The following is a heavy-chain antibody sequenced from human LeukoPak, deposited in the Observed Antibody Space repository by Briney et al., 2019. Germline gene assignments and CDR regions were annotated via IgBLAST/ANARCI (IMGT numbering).Heavy chain of an antibody. CDR3: ARDSSRWELLTF. J-gene: IGHJ4*02. CDR1: GSTFSSYA. CDR2: ISYDGSNK. D-gene: IGHD1-26*01. Sequence: GGSLRLSCAASGSTFSSYAMHWVRQAPGKGLEWVAVISYDGSNKYYADSVKGRFTISRDNSKNTLYLQMNSLRAEDTAVYYCARDSSRWELLTFWGQGTLVTVSS. V-gene: IGHV3-30-3*01.